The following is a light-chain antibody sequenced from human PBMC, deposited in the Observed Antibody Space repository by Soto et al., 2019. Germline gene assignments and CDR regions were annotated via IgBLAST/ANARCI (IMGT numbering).Light chain of an antibody. V-gene: IGKV1-39*01. Sequence: DIQMTQSPSSLSASVGDRVTITCRASQGISSSLNWYQQKPGKAPKLLIYDASTLQSGVPSRFSGSGSGTDFTLTISSLQPEDFATYSCRQSYNTPRTFGQGTKIEIK. CDR2: DAS. CDR1: QGISSS. CDR3: RQSYNTPRT. J-gene: IGKJ1*01.